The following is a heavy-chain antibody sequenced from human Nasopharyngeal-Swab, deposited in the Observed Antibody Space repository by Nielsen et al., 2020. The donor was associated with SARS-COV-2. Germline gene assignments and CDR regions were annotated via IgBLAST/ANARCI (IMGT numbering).Heavy chain of an antibody. CDR1: GGSFSGYY. CDR3: ARGIVVVPAATMGYYYYGMDV. CDR2: IYYSAST. Sequence: SETLSLTCAVYGGSFSGYYWSWIRQPPGKGLEYIGYIYYSASTNYNPSLKSRVTISVDTSKNQFSLKLSSVTAADTAVYYCARGIVVVPAATMGYYYYGMDVWGQGTTVTVSS. D-gene: IGHD2-2*01. J-gene: IGHJ6*02. V-gene: IGHV4-59*01.